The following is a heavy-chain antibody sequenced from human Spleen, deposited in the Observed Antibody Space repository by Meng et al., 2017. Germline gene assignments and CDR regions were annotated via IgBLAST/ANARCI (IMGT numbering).Heavy chain of an antibody. V-gene: IGHV4-38-2*02. CDR2: FYHSGST. D-gene: IGHD1-26*01. CDR1: GYSISSGYY. J-gene: IGHJ3*01. CDR3: AKRGEDFLGASFAFDV. Sequence: SETLSLTCIVSGYSISSGYYWGWIRQPPGKGLEWIGSFYHSGSTYYNPSLKSRVTISVDTSKNQFSLKLGSVTAADTAVYYWAKRGEDFLGASFAFDVWGQGTLVTVSS.